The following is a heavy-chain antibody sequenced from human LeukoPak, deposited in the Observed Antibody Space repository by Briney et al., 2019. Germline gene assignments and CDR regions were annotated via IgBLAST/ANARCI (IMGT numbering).Heavy chain of an antibody. Sequence: PGGSLRLSCAASGFTFSSYWMHWVCQAPGKGLVWVSRINSDGSSTSYADSVKGRFTISRDNAKNTLYLQMNSLRAEDTAVYYCARGMRITMVRGVIPHDYWGQGTLVTVSS. D-gene: IGHD3-10*01. V-gene: IGHV3-74*01. CDR2: INSDGSST. CDR3: ARGMRITMVRGVIPHDY. J-gene: IGHJ4*02. CDR1: GFTFSSYW.